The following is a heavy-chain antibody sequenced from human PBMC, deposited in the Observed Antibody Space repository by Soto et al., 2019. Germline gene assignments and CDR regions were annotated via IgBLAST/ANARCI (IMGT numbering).Heavy chain of an antibody. CDR1: GFTFSSYW. D-gene: IGHD3-16*01. CDR2: VKGDGSER. V-gene: IGHV3-7*03. Sequence: EVQLVESGGGLVQPGGSLRLSCAASGFTFSSYWMSWVRQAPGKGLEWVANVKGDGSERYYVDSVKGRFTISRDNAKNSLYLQMIRPRAEDTAVYYCARGGRRTGSYADAFDIWGQGTMVTVSS. J-gene: IGHJ3*02. CDR3: ARGGRRTGSYADAFDI.